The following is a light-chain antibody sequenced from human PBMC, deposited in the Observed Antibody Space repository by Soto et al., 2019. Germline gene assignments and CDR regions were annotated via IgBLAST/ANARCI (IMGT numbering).Light chain of an antibody. V-gene: IGLV1-44*01. Sequence: QSVLTQPPSASGTPGQRVTISCSGSSSNIGSRTVNWYQQLPGTAPKLLIYGNNQRPSGVPDRFSGSKSGASASLAISGLQSEDEADYYCAAWDDSRNVVFGGGTKLTVL. CDR3: AAWDDSRNVV. CDR2: GNN. J-gene: IGLJ2*01. CDR1: SSNIGSRT.